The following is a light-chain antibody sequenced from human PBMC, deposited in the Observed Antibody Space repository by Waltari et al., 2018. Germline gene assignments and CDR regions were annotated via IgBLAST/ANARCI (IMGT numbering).Light chain of an antibody. CDR1: SSNIGAGYD. V-gene: IGLV1-40*01. CDR3: QSYDSSLSAWV. J-gene: IGLJ3*02. Sequence: QSVLTQPPSVSGAPGQRVTISCSGSSSNIGAGYDVHWYQQLPGTAPKLLIYANTNRPSGVTDRFSGSQSGTSASLAITGLQAEDEADYYCQSYDSSLSAWVFGGGTKLTVL. CDR2: ANT.